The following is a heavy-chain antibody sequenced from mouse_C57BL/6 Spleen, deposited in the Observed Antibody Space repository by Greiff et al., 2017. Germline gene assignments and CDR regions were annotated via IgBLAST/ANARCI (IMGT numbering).Heavy chain of an antibody. D-gene: IGHD2-12*01. CDR1: GYAFSSSW. CDR3: ARIVTTISYAMDY. J-gene: IGHJ4*01. V-gene: IGHV1-82*01. Sequence: VKLMESGPELVKPGASVKISCKASGYAFSSSWMNWVKQRPGKGLEWIGRIYPGDGDTNYNGKFKGKATLTADKSSSTAYMQLSSLTSEDSAVYFCARIVTTISYAMDYWGQGTSVTVSS. CDR2: IYPGDGDT.